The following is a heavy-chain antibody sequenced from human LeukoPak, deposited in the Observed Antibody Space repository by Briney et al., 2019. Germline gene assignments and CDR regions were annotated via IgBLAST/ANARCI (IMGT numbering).Heavy chain of an antibody. J-gene: IGHJ4*02. Sequence: GGSLRLSCAASGFTFRNHGMYWVRQAPGKGLEWVAIIWYDGSNKYYVDSVKGRFTISRDNSKNTLYLQMNSPRVEDTAVYYCARDRGAARFDFWGQGTQVTVSS. D-gene: IGHD6-6*01. CDR1: GFTFRNHG. V-gene: IGHV3-33*01. CDR3: ARDRGAARFDF. CDR2: IWYDGSNK.